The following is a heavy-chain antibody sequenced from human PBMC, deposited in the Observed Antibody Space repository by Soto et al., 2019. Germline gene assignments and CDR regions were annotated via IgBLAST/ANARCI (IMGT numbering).Heavy chain of an antibody. CDR3: AKDHPVYDILTARAPH. J-gene: IGHJ4*02. Sequence: GGSLRLSCAASGFTFSSYAMSWVRQAPGKGLERVSAISGSGGSTYYADSVKGRFTISRDNSKNTLCLQMNSLRAEDTAVYYCAKDHPVYDILTARAPHWGQGTLVTVSS. V-gene: IGHV3-23*01. CDR2: ISGSGGST. CDR1: GFTFSSYA. D-gene: IGHD3-9*01.